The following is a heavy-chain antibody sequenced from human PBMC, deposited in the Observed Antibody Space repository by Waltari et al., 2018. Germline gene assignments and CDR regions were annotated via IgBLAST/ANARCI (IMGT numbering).Heavy chain of an antibody. CDR2: MNPNSGNT. D-gene: IGHD2-2*01. CDR3: ASEPFYAR. V-gene: IGHV1-8*02. Sequence: QVQLVQSGAEVKKPGASVRVSCTGSGYTFATYDINWVRQAPGQGLEYMGWMNPNSGNTGYAQKFQGRLTFTGDTSISTAYMELSSLTSEDTAVYYCASEPFYARWGQGTLVTVSS. CDR1: GYTFATYD. J-gene: IGHJ4*02.